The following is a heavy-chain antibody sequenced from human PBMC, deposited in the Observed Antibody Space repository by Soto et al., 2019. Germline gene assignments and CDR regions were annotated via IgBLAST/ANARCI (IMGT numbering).Heavy chain of an antibody. CDR2: ISGSGGST. J-gene: IGHJ4*02. Sequence: EVQLLESGGGLVQPGGSLRLSCAASGFTFSSYAMSWVRQAPGKGLEWVSAISGSGGSTYYADSVNGRFTISRDDSKNTLYLQMNSLRAEDTAVYYGAKDRPQTTSYRYGDYDGYWGQGTLVTVSS. D-gene: IGHD4-17*01. CDR1: GFTFSSYA. CDR3: AKDRPQTTSYRYGDYDGY. V-gene: IGHV3-23*01.